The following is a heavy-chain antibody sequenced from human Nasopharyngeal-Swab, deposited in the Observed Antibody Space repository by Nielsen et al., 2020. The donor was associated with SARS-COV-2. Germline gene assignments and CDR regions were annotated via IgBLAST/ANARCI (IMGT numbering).Heavy chain of an antibody. J-gene: IGHJ6*03. CDR2: ISTTGSAI. Sequence: WIRQPPRKGPEWLSYISTTGSAIYYADSVRGRFTISRDNTKNSLYLQMNSLRAEDTAVYYCVRGGYYFMDVWGKGTRVTVSS. V-gene: IGHV3-11*04. CDR3: VRGGYYFMDV.